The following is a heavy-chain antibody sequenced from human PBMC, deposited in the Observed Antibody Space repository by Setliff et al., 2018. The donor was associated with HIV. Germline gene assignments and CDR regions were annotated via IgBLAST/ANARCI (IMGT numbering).Heavy chain of an antibody. CDR2: SHTYNGNV. D-gene: IGHD2-8*02. V-gene: IGHV1-18*01. CDR1: GYTFTTSA. J-gene: IGHJ4*02. Sequence: ASVKISCKASGYTFTTSAISWVRQAPGQELQWMGWSHTYNGNVNYARKFRGRVTMTTDASTNTAFMELSNLRSDDTAIYYCAREFSWSAFYFDSWGQGTQVTVSS. CDR3: AREFSWSAFYFDS.